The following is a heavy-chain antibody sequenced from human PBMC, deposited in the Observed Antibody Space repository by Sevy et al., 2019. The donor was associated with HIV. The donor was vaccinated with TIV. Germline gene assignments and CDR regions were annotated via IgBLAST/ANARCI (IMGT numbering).Heavy chain of an antibody. D-gene: IGHD2-2*01. CDR1: GGSISSGSYY. V-gene: IGHV4-61*02. J-gene: IGHJ6*02. Sequence: SETLSLTCTVSGGSISSGSYYWSWIRQPAGKGLEWIGRIYTSGSTNYNPSLKSRVTMSVDTSKNQFSLKLSSVTAADTAVYYCAGEGLVPAAMRGNYYYYYGMDVWGQGTTVTVSS. CDR3: AGEGLVPAAMRGNYYYYYGMDV. CDR2: IYTSGST.